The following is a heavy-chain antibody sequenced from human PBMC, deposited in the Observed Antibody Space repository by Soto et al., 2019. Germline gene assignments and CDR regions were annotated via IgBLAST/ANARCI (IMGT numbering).Heavy chain of an antibody. J-gene: IGHJ5*02. V-gene: IGHV5-51*01. CDR3: ATKATVSGFDP. Sequence: ESLRLSGKGSEYRFASYWSGWVRQMPRKGLEWMVIIYPVDSDTRDSPHFKGQVNTSADKSISTAYLKWSSLKASDTVLYSCATKATVSGFDPWGQGTLGTVAS. CDR2: IYPVDSDT. CDR1: EYRFASYW. D-gene: IGHD1-26*01.